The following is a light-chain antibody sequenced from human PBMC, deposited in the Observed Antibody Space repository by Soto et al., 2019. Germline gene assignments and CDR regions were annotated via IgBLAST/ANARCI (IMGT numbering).Light chain of an antibody. CDR3: AAWGDGLNGYV. CDR1: TSNIGSNT. CDR2: SNN. Sequence: QSALTQPPSASGTAGQRVTISCSGSTSNIGSNTVNWYQQLPGTALRTLSYSNNQRPSGVPDRFAGSTSGPSGSLAISGVMSEDEADYYCAAWGDGLNGYVFGTGTKVTVL. J-gene: IGLJ1*01. V-gene: IGLV1-44*01.